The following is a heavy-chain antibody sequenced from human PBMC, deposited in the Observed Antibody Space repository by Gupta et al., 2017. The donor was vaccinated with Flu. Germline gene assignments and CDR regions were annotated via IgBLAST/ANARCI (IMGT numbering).Heavy chain of an antibody. J-gene: IGHJ6*02. Sequence: EVQLLESGGGLVQPGGSLRLSCAASGFTFSSYAMGWVRQAPGKGLEWVSAISGSGGSTYYADSVKGRFTISRDNSKNTLYLQMNSLRAEDTAVYYCAKDCSGGSCLVRANYGMDVWGQGTTVTVSS. V-gene: IGHV3-23*01. CDR1: GFTFSSYA. CDR2: ISGSGGST. CDR3: AKDCSGGSCLVRANYGMDV. D-gene: IGHD2-15*01.